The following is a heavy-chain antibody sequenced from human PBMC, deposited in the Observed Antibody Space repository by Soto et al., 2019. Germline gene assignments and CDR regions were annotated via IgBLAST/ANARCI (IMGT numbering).Heavy chain of an antibody. D-gene: IGHD6-19*01. CDR3: ARGVAVAAVDY. J-gene: IGHJ4*02. Sequence: QVQLVQSGAEVKKPGSSVKVSCKASGGTFSSYTISWVRQAPGQGLEWMGRIIPILGIANYAQKFQGRVTSTADKSTSTAYMELSSVRSEDTAVCYCARGVAVAAVDYWGQGTLVTVSS. V-gene: IGHV1-69*02. CDR2: IIPILGIA. CDR1: GGTFSSYT.